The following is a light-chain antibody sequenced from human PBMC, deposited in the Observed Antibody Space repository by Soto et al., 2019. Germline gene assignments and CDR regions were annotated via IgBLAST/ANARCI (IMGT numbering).Light chain of an antibody. J-gene: IGLJ2*01. Sequence: QSALTQPASVSGSPGQSITISCTGTNGDVGSYDLVSWYQRYPGDAPKLIIYEVNKRPSGISNRFSGSKSGNTASLTISGLQAEDEAEYDCCSYAGSNSLIFGGGTKLTVL. CDR2: EVN. CDR1: NGDVGSYDL. V-gene: IGLV2-23*02. CDR3: CSYAGSNSLI.